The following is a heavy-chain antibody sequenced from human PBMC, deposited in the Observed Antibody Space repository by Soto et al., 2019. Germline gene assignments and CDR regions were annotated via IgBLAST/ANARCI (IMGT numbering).Heavy chain of an antibody. Sequence: QVQLVQSGAEVKKPGSSVKVSCKASGGTFDNYPISWVRQAPGQGLEWMGGIVPMFGTPNYAQKFQGRVTIIADEHTNTAYIDLGSLRSEDTAVYYCATEKYKPRNCTDGVCSFIDSWGQGTLVTVSS. CDR3: ATEKYKPRNCTDGVCSFIDS. CDR2: IVPMFGTP. D-gene: IGHD2-8*01. CDR1: GGTFDNYP. J-gene: IGHJ4*02. V-gene: IGHV1-69*01.